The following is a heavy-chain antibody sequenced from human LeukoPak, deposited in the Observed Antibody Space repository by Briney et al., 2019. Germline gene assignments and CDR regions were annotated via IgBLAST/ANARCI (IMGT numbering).Heavy chain of an antibody. CDR3: ARGTDWSPLDFDF. CDR1: GFTFSAYN. D-gene: IGHD3-9*01. Sequence: SGRSLRLSCVASGFTFSAYNIHWVRQAPGEPLEWVSTISSTRDNYKYYGDSVRGRFTISRDNAKNSVYLQMNSLTVADTAVYFCARGTDWSPLDFDFWGRGTQVTVSS. J-gene: IGHJ4*02. CDR2: ISSTRDNYK. V-gene: IGHV3-21*06.